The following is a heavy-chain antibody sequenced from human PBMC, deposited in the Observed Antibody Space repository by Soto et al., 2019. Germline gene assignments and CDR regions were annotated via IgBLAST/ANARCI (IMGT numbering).Heavy chain of an antibody. Sequence: GSSLRPSCAAPGITFRTNAMSWVRQAPGKGLGWVSAISGSGGRTYYADSGKGRFTISRDKAKNSLYLQMNSLRAEDTSVYDSAKDVSRGTAMVLGSFDTWGQGTMVTVSS. CDR2: ISGSGGRT. V-gene: IGHV3-23*01. J-gene: IGHJ3*02. CDR3: AKDVSRGTAMVLGSFDT. D-gene: IGHD5-18*01. CDR1: GITFRTNA.